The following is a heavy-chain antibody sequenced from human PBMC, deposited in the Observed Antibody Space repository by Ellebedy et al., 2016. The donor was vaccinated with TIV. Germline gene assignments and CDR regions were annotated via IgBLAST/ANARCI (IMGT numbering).Heavy chain of an antibody. D-gene: IGHD1-14*01. CDR1: GYTFTDYY. CDR3: ARSYKRTARDAFDI. J-gene: IGHJ3*02. CDR2: INPSGGTT. Sequence: AASVKVSCKTSGYTFTDYYIHWVRQAPGQGLEWMGVINPSGGTTNYAQKFQGRVTMTRDTSTSTVYMELSSLRSEDTAVYYCARSYKRTARDAFDIWGQGTMVTVSS. V-gene: IGHV1-46*01.